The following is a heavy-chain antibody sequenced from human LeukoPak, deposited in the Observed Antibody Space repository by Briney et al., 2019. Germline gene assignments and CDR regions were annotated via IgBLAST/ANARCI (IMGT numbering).Heavy chain of an antibody. CDR1: GGSISSYY. CDR2: IYYSGST. Sequence: SETLSLTCTVSGGSISSYYWSWIRQPPGKGLEWIGYIYYSGSTNYNPSLKSRVTISVDTSKNQFSLKLSSVTAADTAVYYCARFSSSWGPLDYWGQGTLVTVSS. D-gene: IGHD6-13*01. J-gene: IGHJ4*02. V-gene: IGHV4-59*01. CDR3: ARFSSSWGPLDY.